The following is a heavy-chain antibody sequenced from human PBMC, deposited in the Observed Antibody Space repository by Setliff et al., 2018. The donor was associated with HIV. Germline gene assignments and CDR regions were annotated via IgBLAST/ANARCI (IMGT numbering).Heavy chain of an antibody. CDR3: ARSALWFGEADWYFDL. CDR2: INHTGST. CDR1: GGSFSGYY. J-gene: IGHJ2*01. Sequence: SETLSLTCAVYGGSFSGYYWSWIRQSPGKGLEWIGEINHTGSTYYNPSLKSRVTMSEDTSKNQFSLKLRSVTAVDTAVYYCARSALWFGEADWYFDLWGRGTLVTVSS. V-gene: IGHV4-34*01. D-gene: IGHD3-10*01.